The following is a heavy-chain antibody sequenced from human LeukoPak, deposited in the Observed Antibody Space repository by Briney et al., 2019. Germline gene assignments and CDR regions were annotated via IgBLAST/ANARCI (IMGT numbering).Heavy chain of an antibody. D-gene: IGHD6-13*01. Sequence: GGSLRLSCAASGFTFSSYAMSWVRQAPGKGLEWVSAISGSGDSTYYGDSVKGRFTISRDNSKNTLYPQMNSLRAEDTAVYYCAKTRPLDSSSWSHGDYWGQGTLVTVSS. CDR1: GFTFSSYA. J-gene: IGHJ4*02. V-gene: IGHV3-23*01. CDR2: ISGSGDST. CDR3: AKTRPLDSSSWSHGDY.